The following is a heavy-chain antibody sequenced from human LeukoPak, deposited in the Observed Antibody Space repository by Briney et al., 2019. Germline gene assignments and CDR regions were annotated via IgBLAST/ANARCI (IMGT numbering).Heavy chain of an antibody. Sequence: GGSLRLSCAASGFTFSTYGIHWVRQAPGQGLEWVGLLSSGGINKHYADSAKGRFIISRDNSMNTLYLQVNSLGVEETAGYYCARDQAGSGRAFDYWGQGTLVTVSS. V-gene: IGHV3-30*03. D-gene: IGHD2-15*01. J-gene: IGHJ4*02. CDR3: ARDQAGSGRAFDY. CDR1: GFTFSTYG. CDR2: LSSGGINK.